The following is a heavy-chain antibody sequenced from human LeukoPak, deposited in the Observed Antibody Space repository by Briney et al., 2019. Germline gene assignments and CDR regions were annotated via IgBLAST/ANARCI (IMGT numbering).Heavy chain of an antibody. CDR2: IYTSGST. V-gene: IGHV4-61*02. D-gene: IGHD3-9*01. CDR1: GNSISSGDYY. J-gene: IGHJ6*03. Sequence: PSETLSLTCTVSGNSISSGDYYWSWIRQPAGKGLEWIGRIYTSGSTTYNPSLKSRVTISVDTSKSQFSLKLNSVTAADTAVYYCARAPQAEYYDILTGSLDYYYYYCMDVWGKGTTVTISS. CDR3: ARAPQAEYYDILTGSLDYYYYYCMDV.